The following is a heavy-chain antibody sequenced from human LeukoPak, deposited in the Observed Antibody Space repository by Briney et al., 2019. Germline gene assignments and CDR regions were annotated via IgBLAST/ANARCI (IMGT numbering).Heavy chain of an antibody. D-gene: IGHD6-13*01. V-gene: IGHV3-33*03. CDR2: IWYDGSNK. CDR1: GFTFSSYG. J-gene: IGHJ4*02. Sequence: PGGSLRLSCAASGFTFSSYGMHWVRQAPGKGLEWVAVIWYDGSNKYYADSVKGRFTISRDNSNNTLYLQMNSLRAEDTAVYYCARIGAGSSRDYWGQGTLVTVSS. CDR3: ARIGAGSSRDY.